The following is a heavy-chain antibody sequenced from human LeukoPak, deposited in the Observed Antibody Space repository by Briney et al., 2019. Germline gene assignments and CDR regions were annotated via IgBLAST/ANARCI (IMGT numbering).Heavy chain of an antibody. CDR2: IYYSGST. V-gene: IGHV4-38-2*02. D-gene: IGHD3-16*01. J-gene: IGHJ4*02. CDR3: ARDRLGGTAQDY. CDR1: GYSISSGYY. Sequence: PSETLSLTCAVSGYSISSGYYWGWIRQPPGKGLEWIGYIYYSGSTNYNPSLKSRVTISVDTSKNQFSLKLSSVTAADTAVYYCARDRLGGTAQDYWGQGTLVTVSS.